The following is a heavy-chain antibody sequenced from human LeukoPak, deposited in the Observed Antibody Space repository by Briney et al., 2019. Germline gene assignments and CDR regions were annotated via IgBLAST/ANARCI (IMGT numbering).Heavy chain of an antibody. J-gene: IGHJ6*03. CDR2: IRYDGSNK. CDR3: ARANYYGSGSYYTRTYYYYMDV. CDR1: GFTFSSYG. D-gene: IGHD3-10*01. Sequence: PGGSLRLSCAASGFTFSSYGMHWVRQAPGKGLEWVAFIRYDGSNKYYADSVKGRFTISRDNAKNSLYLQMNSLRAEDTAVYYCARANYYGSGSYYTRTYYYYMDVWGKGTTVTVSS. V-gene: IGHV3-30*02.